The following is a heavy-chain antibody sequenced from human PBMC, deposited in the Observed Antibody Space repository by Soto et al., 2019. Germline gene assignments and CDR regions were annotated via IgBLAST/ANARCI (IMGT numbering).Heavy chain of an antibody. Sequence: GGSLRLSCAASGFTFSSYAMSWVRQAPGKGLEWVSTISGSGSSTYYAESVKGRFTISGDNSKSTLYLQMNSLRVEDTAIYYCARGQLPYYYDSRGYYDRYFDYWGQGALVTVSS. V-gene: IGHV3-23*01. CDR3: ARGQLPYYYDSRGYYDRYFDY. CDR1: GFTFSSYA. CDR2: ISGSGSST. J-gene: IGHJ4*02. D-gene: IGHD3-22*01.